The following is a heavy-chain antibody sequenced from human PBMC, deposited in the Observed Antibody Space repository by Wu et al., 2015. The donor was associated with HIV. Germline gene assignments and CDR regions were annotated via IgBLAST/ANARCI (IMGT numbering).Heavy chain of an antibody. CDR1: GGTFTTYA. CDR3: ARDQGQLPYPLPDY. D-gene: IGHD2-2*01. CDR2: ISACNGNT. Sequence: QVQLVQSGAEVKKPGSSVKVSCKASGGTFTTYAISWVRQAPGQGLEWMGWISACNGNTNYAQKLQGRVTMTTDTSTSTAYMELRSLRSDDTAVYYCARDQGQLPYPLPDYWGQGTLVTVSS. J-gene: IGHJ4*02. V-gene: IGHV1-18*01.